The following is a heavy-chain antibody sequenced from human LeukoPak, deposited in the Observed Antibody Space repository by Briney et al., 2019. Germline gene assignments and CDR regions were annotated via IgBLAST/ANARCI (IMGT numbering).Heavy chain of an antibody. J-gene: IGHJ4*02. V-gene: IGHV3-23*01. CDR2: ITGSGTTT. Sequence: PGGTLRLSFTASGFAFSNYGIKSVRRAPSKGVEWVSGITGSGTTTYYADSLKGRVTISGDNSKNKVYLQMNSLRAEDTAVYYCVTEVSGSFPTWGQGTLVTVS. CDR1: GFAFSNYG. D-gene: IGHD1-26*01. CDR3: VTEVSGSFPT.